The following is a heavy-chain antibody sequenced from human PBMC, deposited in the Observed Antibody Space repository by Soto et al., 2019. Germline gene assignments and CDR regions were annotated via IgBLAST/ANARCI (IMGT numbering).Heavy chain of an antibody. CDR2: ISSSGSTT. V-gene: IGHV3-48*03. D-gene: IGHD3-22*01. CDR3: ARPTYYYDSSGPPAY. Sequence: GGPQRHSCAASELTISNYGRHWISKATRKGLVWVSHISSSGSTTYYTDSVKGRFTVSRDNAKNSLYLQMNSLRAEDTAVYYCARPTYYYDSSGPPAYWGQGTLVTVSS. CDR1: ELTISNYG. J-gene: IGHJ4*02.